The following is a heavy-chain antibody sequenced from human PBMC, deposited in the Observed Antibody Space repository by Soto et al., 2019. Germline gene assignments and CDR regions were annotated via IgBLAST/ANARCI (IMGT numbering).Heavy chain of an antibody. Sequence: PGGSLRLSCAASGFTFSSYAMHWVRQAPGKGLEWVAVISYDGSNKYYADSVKGRFTISRDNSKNTLYLQMNSLRAEDTAVYYCARDPLYYYDSSGYPGYFDYWGQGTLVTVSS. CDR3: ARDPLYYYDSSGYPGYFDY. CDR2: ISYDGSNK. D-gene: IGHD3-22*01. V-gene: IGHV3-30-3*01. J-gene: IGHJ4*02. CDR1: GFTFSSYA.